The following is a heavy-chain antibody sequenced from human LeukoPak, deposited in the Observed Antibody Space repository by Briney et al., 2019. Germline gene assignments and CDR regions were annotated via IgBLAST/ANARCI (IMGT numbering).Heavy chain of an antibody. CDR1: GGTFSSYA. D-gene: IGHD2-2*02. J-gene: IGHJ5*02. CDR2: IIPIFGTA. Sequence: GAPVKVSCKASGGTFSSYAISWVRQAPGQGLEWTGGIIPIFGTANYAQKFQGRVTITTDESTSTAYMELSSLRSEDTAVYYCARELVKLGYCSSTSCYKGSWFDPWGQGTLVTVSS. CDR3: ARELVKLGYCSSTSCYKGSWFDP. V-gene: IGHV1-69*05.